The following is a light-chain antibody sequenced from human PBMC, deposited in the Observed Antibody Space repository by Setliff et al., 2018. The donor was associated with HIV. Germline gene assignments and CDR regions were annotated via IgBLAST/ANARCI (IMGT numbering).Light chain of an antibody. CDR2: EVN. CDR3: SSYTSISTYV. V-gene: IGLV2-18*02. J-gene: IGLJ1*01. CDR1: SSDVGSYNR. Sequence: QSVLTQPPSVSGSPGQSVTISCTGTSSDVGSYNRVSWYQQPPGTAPKLMIYEVNNRPSGVPDRFSGSKSGNTASLTISGLQAEDEADYYCSSYTSISTYVFGTGTQLTVL.